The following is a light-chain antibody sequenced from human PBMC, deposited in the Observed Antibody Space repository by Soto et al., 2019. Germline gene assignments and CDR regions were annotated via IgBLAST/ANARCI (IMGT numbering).Light chain of an antibody. V-gene: IGLV2-14*01. CDR3: SSYTSSSTLYV. J-gene: IGLJ1*01. CDR1: SSDVGGYNY. CDR2: DVS. Sequence: QSALTQPASVSGSPGQSITISCTGTSSDVGGYNYVSWYQQHPGKVPKLMIYDVSNRPSGVSNRFSGSKSGNTASLTISGLQAEEEADYYCSSYTSSSTLYVFGPGTKLTVL.